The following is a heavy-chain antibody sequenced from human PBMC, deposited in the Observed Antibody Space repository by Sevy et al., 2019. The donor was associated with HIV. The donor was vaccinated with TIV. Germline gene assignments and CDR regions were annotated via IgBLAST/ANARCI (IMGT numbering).Heavy chain of an antibody. CDR1: GDSISSYF. CDR3: ARDSTTRPRVLDP. Sequence: SETLSLTCSVSGDSISSYFWTWVRQSPGKGLEWIGNVYFTGNTDYSPSLKSRVTLSLDTSKSQFSLTLKSVTAADTAIYFCARDSTTRPRVLDPWGQGTLVTVSS. V-gene: IGHV4-59*01. J-gene: IGHJ5*02. D-gene: IGHD1-1*01. CDR2: VYFTGNT.